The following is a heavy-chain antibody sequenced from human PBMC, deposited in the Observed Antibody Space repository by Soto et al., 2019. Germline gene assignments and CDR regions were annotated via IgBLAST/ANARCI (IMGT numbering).Heavy chain of an antibody. CDR3: ARHGFWSGFDY. CDR2: IYYSGST. V-gene: IGHV4-59*08. Sequence: SETLSLTCTVSGGSISRYYWIWIRQPPGKGLEWIGYIYYSGSTNYNPSLKSRVTISVDTSKNQFSLKLSSVTAADTAVYYCARHGFWSGFDYWGQGTLVTVSS. CDR1: GGSISRYY. J-gene: IGHJ4*02. D-gene: IGHD3-3*01.